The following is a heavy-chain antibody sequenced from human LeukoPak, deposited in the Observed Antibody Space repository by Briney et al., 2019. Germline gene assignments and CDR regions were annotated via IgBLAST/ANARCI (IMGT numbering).Heavy chain of an antibody. V-gene: IGHV3-7*01. CDR1: EFTFSMYW. CDR3: ARVHSSYLGYTYYYMDV. J-gene: IGHJ6*03. CDR2: IKQDGSAK. Sequence: GGSLRLSCEASEFTFSMYWMSWVRQAPGKGLEWVANIKQDGSAKNYVDSVKGRLTISRDNDKNSLYLQMNSLRAEDTAVYYCARVHSSYLGYTYYYMDVWGKGTKVTVSS. D-gene: IGHD6-13*01.